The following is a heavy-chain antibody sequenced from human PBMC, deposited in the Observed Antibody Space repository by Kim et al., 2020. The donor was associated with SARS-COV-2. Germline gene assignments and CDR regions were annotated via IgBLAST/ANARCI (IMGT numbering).Heavy chain of an antibody. CDR3: ASFSPRITGSPAGYGMDV. J-gene: IGHJ6*02. CDR2: IIPIFDTA. CDR1: GGTFSSYA. Sequence: SVKVSCKASGGTFSSYAISWVRQAPGQGLEWMGGIIPIFDTANYAQKFQGRVTITADESTSTAYMELSSLRSEDTAVYYCASFSPRITGSPAGYGMDVWGQGTTVTVSS. V-gene: IGHV1-69*13. D-gene: IGHD1-20*01.